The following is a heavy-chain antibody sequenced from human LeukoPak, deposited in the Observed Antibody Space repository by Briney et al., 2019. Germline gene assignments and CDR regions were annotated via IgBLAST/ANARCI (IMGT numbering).Heavy chain of an antibody. Sequence: SETLSLTCAVSGGSISSSNWWSWVRQPPGKGLEWIGEIYHSGSTNYNPSLKSRVTISVDKSKNQFSLKLSSVTAADTAVYYCARDPRLWFGELLVYYYGMDVWGQGTTVTASS. J-gene: IGHJ6*02. D-gene: IGHD3-10*01. CDR2: IYHSGST. CDR3: ARDPRLWFGELLVYYYGMDV. V-gene: IGHV4-4*02. CDR1: GGSISSSNW.